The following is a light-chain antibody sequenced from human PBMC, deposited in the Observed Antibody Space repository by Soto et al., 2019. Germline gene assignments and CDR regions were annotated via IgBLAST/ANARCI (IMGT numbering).Light chain of an antibody. Sequence: EVVMTQSPGTLSVSPGERGTLFCRASQSVNNNLVWYQQRPGQAPRLLIYDAFTRTTGIPARFSGSGSGTEFTLTISSLQSEDFAIYYCQQYYNWPWTFGQGTKVEIK. V-gene: IGKV3-15*01. CDR2: DAF. CDR3: QQYYNWPWT. J-gene: IGKJ1*01. CDR1: QSVNNN.